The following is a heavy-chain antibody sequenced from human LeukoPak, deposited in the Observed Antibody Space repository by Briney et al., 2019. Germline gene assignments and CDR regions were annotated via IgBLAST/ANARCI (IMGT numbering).Heavy chain of an antibody. Sequence: PGGSLRLSCAASGFTFSSYGMHWVRQAPGKGLEWVAVISYDGSNKYYADSVKGRFTISRDNSKNTLYLQMNSLRAEDTAVYYCAKVRRQWELLYAFDIWGQGTMVTVSS. CDR1: GFTFSSYG. V-gene: IGHV3-30*18. J-gene: IGHJ3*02. D-gene: IGHD1-26*01. CDR2: ISYDGSNK. CDR3: AKVRRQWELLYAFDI.